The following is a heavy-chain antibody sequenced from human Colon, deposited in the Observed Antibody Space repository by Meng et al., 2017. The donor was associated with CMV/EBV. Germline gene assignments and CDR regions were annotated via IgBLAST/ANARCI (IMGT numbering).Heavy chain of an antibody. V-gene: IGHV1-2*02. Sequence: ASVKVSCKASGYTFTGYKIHWVRQAPGQGLEWMGWINPNMGGPTYAQKFKGRVTVTRDTSISTVYMEVNSLTSDDTAVYYCARGGDDYFDLWGQGTTVTVSS. CDR3: ARGGDDYFDL. CDR1: GYTFTGYK. J-gene: IGHJ6*02. D-gene: IGHD5-24*01. CDR2: INPNMGGP.